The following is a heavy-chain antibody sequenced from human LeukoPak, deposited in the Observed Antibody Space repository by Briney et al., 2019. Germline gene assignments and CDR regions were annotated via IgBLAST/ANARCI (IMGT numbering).Heavy chain of an antibody. CDR1: GYTFTSYG. CDR3: ARDRGDIVVVVAAQHFDY. V-gene: IGHV1-18*01. J-gene: IGHJ4*02. CDR2: ISAYNGNT. D-gene: IGHD2-15*01. Sequence: ASAKVSCKASGYTFTSYGISWVRQAPGQGLEWMGWISAYNGNTNYAQKLRGRVTMTTDTSTSTDYMELRSLRSVDTAVYYCARDRGDIVVVVAAQHFDYWGQGTLVTVSS.